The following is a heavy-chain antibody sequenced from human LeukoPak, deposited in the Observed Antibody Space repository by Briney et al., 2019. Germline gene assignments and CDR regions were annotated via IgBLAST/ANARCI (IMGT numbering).Heavy chain of an antibody. CDR3: AKPSYCGGDCYRGYFQH. D-gene: IGHD2-21*02. V-gene: IGHV3-30*18. J-gene: IGHJ1*01. CDR1: GFTFSSYG. Sequence: QPGGSLRLSCAASGFTFSSYGMHWVRQAPGKGLEWVAVISYDGSNKYYADSVKGRFTISRDNSKNTLYLQMNSLRAEDTAVYYCAKPSYCGGDCYRGYFQHWGQGTLVTVSS. CDR2: ISYDGSNK.